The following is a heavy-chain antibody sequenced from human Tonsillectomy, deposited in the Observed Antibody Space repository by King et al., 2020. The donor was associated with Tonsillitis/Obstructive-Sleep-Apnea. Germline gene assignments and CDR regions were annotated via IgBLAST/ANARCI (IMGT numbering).Heavy chain of an antibody. Sequence: VQLVQSGAEVKKPGASVKVSCKAYGYRFISYGITWVRQARGQGLEWMGWISANSGNTKYAKKLQGRVTMTTDTSTSTAYMELRSLRSDDTAVYYCARDYGDPSPFFDYWGQGTLVTVSS. CDR1: GYRFISYG. D-gene: IGHD4-17*01. CDR3: ARDYGDPSPFFDY. CDR2: ISANSGNT. V-gene: IGHV1-18*01. J-gene: IGHJ4*02.